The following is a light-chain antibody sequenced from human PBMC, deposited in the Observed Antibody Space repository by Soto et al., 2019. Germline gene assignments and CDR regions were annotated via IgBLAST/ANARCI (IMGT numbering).Light chain of an antibody. Sequence: QSALTQPPSASGSPGQSVTISCTGTSSDVGGYNYVSWYQQHPGKAPKLMIYEVSKRPSGVPDRFSGSKSGKTASLTVSGLQADDEADYYCSSNAGRNTVVFGGGTQLTVL. CDR2: EVS. J-gene: IGLJ2*01. CDR1: SSDVGGYNY. V-gene: IGLV2-8*01. CDR3: SSNAGRNTVV.